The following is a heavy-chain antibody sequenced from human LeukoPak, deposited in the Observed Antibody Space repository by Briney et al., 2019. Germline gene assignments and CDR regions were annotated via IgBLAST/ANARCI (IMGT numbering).Heavy chain of an antibody. D-gene: IGHD1-1*01. Sequence: GGSLKLSCAASGLTFSQYWMTWVRQAPGKGLEWWANINQDGSDKYYVDSVKGRFTISRDNAKNSLYLQMNSLRAEDTAMYYCVRDFSLTRLERPFDYWGQGALVTVSS. CDR2: INQDGSDK. CDR3: VRDFSLTRLERPFDY. V-gene: IGHV3-7*01. J-gene: IGHJ4*02. CDR1: GLTFSQYW.